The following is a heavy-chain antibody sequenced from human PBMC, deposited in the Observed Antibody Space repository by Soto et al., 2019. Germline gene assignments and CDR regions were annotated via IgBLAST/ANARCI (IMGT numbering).Heavy chain of an antibody. Sequence: GGSLRLSCAASGFTFSSYAMSWVRQAPGKGLEWVSAISGSGGSTYYADSVKGRFTISRDNSKNTLYLQMNSLRAEDTAVYYCAKSTRITIFGVVIDFDYWGQGTLVTVSS. CDR2: ISGSGGST. V-gene: IGHV3-23*01. CDR3: AKSTRITIFGVVIDFDY. CDR1: GFTFSSYA. D-gene: IGHD3-3*01. J-gene: IGHJ4*02.